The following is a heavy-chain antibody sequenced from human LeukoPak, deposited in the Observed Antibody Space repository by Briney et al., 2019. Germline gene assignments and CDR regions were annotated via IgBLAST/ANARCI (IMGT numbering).Heavy chain of an antibody. J-gene: IGHJ4*02. CDR3: ARHPDTSGYYFHCDS. D-gene: IGHD3-22*01. CDR1: SGSISSYY. V-gene: IGHV4-59*08. Sequence: SETLSLTCTVSSGSISSYYWSWFRQPPGKGLEWNGHISYSGGTNYNPSLKSRVTISLDTSKNQFSLKLNSVTAADTAVYYCARHPDTSGYYFHCDSWGQGALVTVSS. CDR2: ISYSGGT.